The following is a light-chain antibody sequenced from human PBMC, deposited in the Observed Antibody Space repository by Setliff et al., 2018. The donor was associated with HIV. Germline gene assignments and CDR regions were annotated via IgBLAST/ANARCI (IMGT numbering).Light chain of an antibody. J-gene: IGLJ1*01. V-gene: IGLV1-51*01. CDR1: SSHFGGDS. Sequence: QSALTQPPSVSAAPGQKVTVSCSANSSHFGGDSISWYQQFPGRAPRFFIDVNDQRPSGIPDRFSASKSATSATLIITGLQSGDEADYYCGAWDDTLNIYVFGPGTKATVL. CDR3: GAWDDTLNIYV. CDR2: VND.